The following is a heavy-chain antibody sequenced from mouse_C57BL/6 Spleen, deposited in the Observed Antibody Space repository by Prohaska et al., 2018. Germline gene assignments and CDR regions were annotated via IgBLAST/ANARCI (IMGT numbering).Heavy chain of an antibody. V-gene: IGHV1-39*01. J-gene: IGHJ3*01. D-gene: IGHD4-1*02. CDR2: INPNYGTT. CDR1: GYSFTDYN. CDR3: ARVFNWAFAY. Sequence: EFQLQPSGPELVKPGASVKISCKASGYSFTDYNMNWVKQSNGKSLECIGVINPNYGTTSYNQKFKGKATLTVDKSSSTAYMQLSSLKSEDSAVDYGARVFNWAFAYWGQGTLVTVSA.